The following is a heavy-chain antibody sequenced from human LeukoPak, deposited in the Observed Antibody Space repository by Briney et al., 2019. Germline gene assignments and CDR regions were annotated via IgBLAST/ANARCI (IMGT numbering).Heavy chain of an antibody. CDR3: AKESTWTGTDTNYFDY. CDR1: GFTFSNYG. V-gene: IGHV3-30*18. J-gene: IGHJ4*02. D-gene: IGHD3/OR15-3a*01. Sequence: PGRSLRLSCAAPGFTFSNYGMHWVRQAPGKGLEWVAVISNDGTNKYYADSVKGRFTFSRDNSKTTLYLQMNSLRTEDTAVYYCAKESTWTGTDTNYFDYWGQGTLVTVSS. CDR2: ISNDGTNK.